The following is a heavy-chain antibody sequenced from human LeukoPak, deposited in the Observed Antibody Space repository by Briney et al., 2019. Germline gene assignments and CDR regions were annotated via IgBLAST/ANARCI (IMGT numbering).Heavy chain of an antibody. V-gene: IGHV3-33*06. CDR1: GFTFSSYG. J-gene: IGHJ4*02. D-gene: IGHD6-19*01. CDR2: IWYDGSNK. Sequence: PGGSLRLSCAASGFTFSSYGMHWVRQPPGKGLEWVAVIWYDGSNKYYADSVKGRFTISRDNSKNTLYLRMNSLRAEDTAVYYCAKDLHFLSSGWYAFDYWGQGTLVTVSS. CDR3: AKDLHFLSSGWYAFDY.